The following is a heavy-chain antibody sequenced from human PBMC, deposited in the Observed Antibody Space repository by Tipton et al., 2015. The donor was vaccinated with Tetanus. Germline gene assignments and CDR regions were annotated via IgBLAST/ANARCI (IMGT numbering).Heavy chain of an antibody. CDR2: VRGRAYGDST. D-gene: IGHD1-26*01. CDR3: ARNVVWDSVFDY. J-gene: IGHJ4*02. Sequence: RSLRLSCKTSGFTFDAYGVSWFRQAPGKGREWVGLVRGRAYGDSTEYAASVKGRFTISRDDAKSIAFLHMDSLKSDDTAVYYCARNVVWDSVFDYWGQGTLVTVSS. CDR1: GFTFDAYG. V-gene: IGHV3-49*03.